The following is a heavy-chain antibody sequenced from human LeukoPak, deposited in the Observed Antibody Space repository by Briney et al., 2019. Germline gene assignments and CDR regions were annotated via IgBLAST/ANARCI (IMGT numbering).Heavy chain of an antibody. V-gene: IGHV4-4*07. CDR2: ISGSGTI. CDR3: ARDSGTTGEVKFDP. Sequence: SETLSLTCTVSGGSINSYWSWIRQPAGKGLEWIGRISGSGTITYNPALQSRLSISIDTAKNQFSLKLMSVTAADTAVYYCARDSGTTGEVKFDPWGQGTLVTVSS. CDR1: GGSINSY. J-gene: IGHJ5*02. D-gene: IGHD3-10*01.